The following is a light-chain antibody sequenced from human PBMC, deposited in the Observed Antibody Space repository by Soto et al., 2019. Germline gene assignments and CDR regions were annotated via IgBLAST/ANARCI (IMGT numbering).Light chain of an antibody. V-gene: IGLV1-40*01. CDR1: ISNVGAGYD. J-gene: IGLJ1*01. Sequence: QSVLTQPPSVSGAPGQRVTISCTGSISNVGAGYDVHWYQQLPGTAPKLLLYANTNRPSGVPDRFSGSNSGTSASLAITGLQADDEGDYYCAAWDDSLNGRVFGTGTKVTVL. CDR2: ANT. CDR3: AAWDDSLNGRV.